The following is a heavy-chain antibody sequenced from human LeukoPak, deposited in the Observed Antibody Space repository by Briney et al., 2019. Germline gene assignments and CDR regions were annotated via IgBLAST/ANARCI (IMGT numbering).Heavy chain of an antibody. CDR1: GFTFNDYG. V-gene: IGHV3-20*04. Sequence: GGALRLSCAASGFTFNDYGMSWVRQAPGKGLEWVSGINWNGGSTVYADSVKGGFTISRDNTKKSLYMQMNSLRAEDTALYYCARDPPRGAPGIAVAGTGYWGQGTLVTVSS. CDR3: ARDPPRGAPGIAVAGTGY. D-gene: IGHD6-19*01. CDR2: INWNGGST. J-gene: IGHJ4*02.